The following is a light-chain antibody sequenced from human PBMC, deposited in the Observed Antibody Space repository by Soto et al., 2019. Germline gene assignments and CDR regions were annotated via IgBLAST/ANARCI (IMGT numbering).Light chain of an antibody. CDR1: SSVVGSYNL. CDR3: CSYAGSSTSV. J-gene: IGLJ1*01. Sequence: QSALTQPASVSGSPGQSITISCTGTSSVVGSYNLVSWYQQHPGKAPKLMIYEVSKRPSGVSNRFSGSKSGNTASLTISGLQAEDEADYYCCSYAGSSTSVFGTGTKVTV. V-gene: IGLV2-23*02. CDR2: EVS.